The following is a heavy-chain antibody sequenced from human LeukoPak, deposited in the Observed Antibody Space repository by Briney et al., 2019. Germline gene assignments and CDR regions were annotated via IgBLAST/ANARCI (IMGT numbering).Heavy chain of an antibody. CDR2: IIPIFGTA. Sequence: SVKVSCKASGGTFSSYAISWVRQAPGQGLEWMGGIIPIFGTANYAQKFQGRVTITADESTSTAYMELSSLRSEDTAVCYCARGRMAGTYVFDYWGQGTLVTVSS. CDR3: ARGRMAGTYVFDY. CDR1: GGTFSSYA. D-gene: IGHD1-1*01. V-gene: IGHV1-69*13. J-gene: IGHJ4*02.